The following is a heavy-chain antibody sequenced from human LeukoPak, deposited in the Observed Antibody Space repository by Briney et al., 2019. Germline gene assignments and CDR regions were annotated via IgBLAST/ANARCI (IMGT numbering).Heavy chain of an antibody. CDR2: ISGSGAST. V-gene: IGHV3-23*01. CDR3: AKEGGLIGTTDY. D-gene: IGHD1/OR15-1a*01. CDR1: GFTFSSYA. Sequence: GGSLRLSCAASGFTFSSYAMSWVRQAPGKGLEWVSAISGSGASTYYADSVKGRFTISRDNSKNTLYLQMNSLRAEDTAFYYCAKEGGLIGTTDYWGQGTLVTVSS. J-gene: IGHJ4*02.